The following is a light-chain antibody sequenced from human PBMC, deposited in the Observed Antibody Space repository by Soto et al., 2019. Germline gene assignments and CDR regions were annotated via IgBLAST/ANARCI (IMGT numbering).Light chain of an antibody. J-gene: IGKJ4*01. CDR3: QQYKT. CDR1: QSVSSN. CDR2: GAS. Sequence: EIVITKSPATLSVSPGVRATHSCRASQSVSSNLAWYQQKPGKAPRLLIYGASTRATGIPARFSGSGSGTEFTLPISSLQSEDFAVYYCQQYKTFGGGTKLDIK. V-gene: IGKV3-15*01.